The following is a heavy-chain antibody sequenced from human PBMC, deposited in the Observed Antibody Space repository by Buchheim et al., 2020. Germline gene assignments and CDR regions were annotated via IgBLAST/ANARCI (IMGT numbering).Heavy chain of an antibody. CDR2: IIHDGSEI. CDR3: AVTNWFNP. V-gene: IGHV3-7*01. D-gene: IGHD4-17*01. CDR1: GFTFSDYW. J-gene: IGHJ5*02. Sequence: EVQVVESGGGLVQPGGSLRLSCAASGFTFSDYWMSWVRQAPGKGLEWVANIIHDGSEIYYVDSVKGRFTISRDNARNSLYLQMNSLRVEDTAVYYYAVTNWFNPWGQGTL.